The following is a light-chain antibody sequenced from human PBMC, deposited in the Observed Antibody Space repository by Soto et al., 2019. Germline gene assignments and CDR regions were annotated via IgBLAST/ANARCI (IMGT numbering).Light chain of an antibody. CDR1: QSISSW. CDR2: KAS. Sequence: DIQMTQSPSTLSASVGDRVTITCRASQSISSWLAWYQQKPGKAPKLLIYKASSLESGVPSRFSGSGSGTEFTLTISCLQSEDFATYYCQQYYSYSRTFGQGTKVDIK. V-gene: IGKV1-5*03. J-gene: IGKJ1*01. CDR3: QQYYSYSRT.